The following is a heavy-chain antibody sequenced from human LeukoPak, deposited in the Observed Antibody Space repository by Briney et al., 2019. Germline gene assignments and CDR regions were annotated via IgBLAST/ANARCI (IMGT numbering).Heavy chain of an antibody. CDR1: GFTFNTYE. D-gene: IGHD2-2*01. V-gene: IGHV3-48*03. Sequence: HPGGSLRLSCAAPGFTFNTYEMSWVRQAPGKGLEWVSCVSSSGTTMYHADSVKGRFTISRDNAKNSLYLQMNSLRAEDAAVYYCARRYCSSASCLFDYWGQGTLVTVSS. CDR3: ARRYCSSASCLFDY. J-gene: IGHJ4*02. CDR2: VSSSGTTM.